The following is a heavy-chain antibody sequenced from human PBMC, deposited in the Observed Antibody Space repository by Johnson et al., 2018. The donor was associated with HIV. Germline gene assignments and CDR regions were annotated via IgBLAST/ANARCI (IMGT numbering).Heavy chain of an antibody. J-gene: IGHJ3*02. CDR1: GFTFSSYA. CDR3: ARDRFHPHAFDI. D-gene: IGHD3-10*01. V-gene: IGHV3-30-3*01. Sequence: QVQLVESGGGLVQPGRSLRLSCAASGFTFSSYAMHWVRQAPGKGLEWVAVISDDGNNKYYADSVQGRFIISRDNSKNTLYLQMNRLRTDDTTVYYCARDRFHPHAFDIWGQGTMVTVSS. CDR2: ISDDGNNK.